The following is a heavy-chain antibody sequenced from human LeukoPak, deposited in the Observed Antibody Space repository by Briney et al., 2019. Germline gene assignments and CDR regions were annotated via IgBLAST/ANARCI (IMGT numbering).Heavy chain of an antibody. V-gene: IGHV2-70*11. CDR3: ARAIPYCTVDNCYSHDAFDI. CDR1: GFSLSTSGLC. Sequence: ESGPTLVNPTQTLTLTCTFSGFSLSTSGLCVSWIRQPPGKALEWLARIDWDDDKYYSTSLKTRLTISMDTSKTQVVLTMTNMDPVDTATYYCARAIPYCTVDNCYSHDAFDIWGQGTVVTVSS. D-gene: IGHD2-15*01. CDR2: IDWDDDK. J-gene: IGHJ3*02.